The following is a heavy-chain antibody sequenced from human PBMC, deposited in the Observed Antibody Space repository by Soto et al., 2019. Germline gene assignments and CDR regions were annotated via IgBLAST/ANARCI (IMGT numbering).Heavy chain of an antibody. CDR3: ASLSLYDFWSGMDV. V-gene: IGHV4-30-4*01. CDR1: GGSISSGDYY. J-gene: IGHJ6*02. D-gene: IGHD3-3*01. CDR2: IYYSGST. Sequence: SETLSLTCTVSGGSISSGDYYWSWIRQPPGKGLEWIGYIYYSGSTYYNPSLKSRVTISVDTSKNQFSLKLSSVTAADTAVYYCASLSLYDFWSGMDVWGQGTTVTVS.